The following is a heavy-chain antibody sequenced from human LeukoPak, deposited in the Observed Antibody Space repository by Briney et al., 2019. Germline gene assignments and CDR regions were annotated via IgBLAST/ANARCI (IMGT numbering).Heavy chain of an antibody. CDR1: GYTFTSYA. CDR2: INPSGGST. CDR3: ARTMTTVTTSDVDYYYYGMDV. V-gene: IGHV1-46*01. D-gene: IGHD4-11*01. Sequence: ASVKVSCKASGYTFTSYAMNWVRQAPGQGLEWMGIINPSGGSTSYAQKFQGRVTMTRDTSTSTVYMELSSLRSEDTAVYYCARTMTTVTTSDVDYYYYGMDVWGQGTTVTVSS. J-gene: IGHJ6*02.